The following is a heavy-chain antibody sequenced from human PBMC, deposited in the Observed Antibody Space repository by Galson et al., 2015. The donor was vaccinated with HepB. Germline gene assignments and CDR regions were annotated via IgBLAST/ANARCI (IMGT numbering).Heavy chain of an antibody. CDR1: GFTFSSYA. D-gene: IGHD2-2*01. Sequence: SLRLSCAASGFTFSSYAMHWVRQAPGKGLEWVAVISYDGSNKYYADSVKGRFTISRDNSKNTLYLQMNSLRAEDTAVYYCARSLPAAIYFDYWGQGTLVTVSS. J-gene: IGHJ4*02. CDR2: ISYDGSNK. CDR3: ARSLPAAIYFDY. V-gene: IGHV3-30-3*01.